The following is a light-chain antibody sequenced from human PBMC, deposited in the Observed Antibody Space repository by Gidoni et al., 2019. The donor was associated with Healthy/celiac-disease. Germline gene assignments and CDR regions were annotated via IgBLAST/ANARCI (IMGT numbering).Light chain of an antibody. V-gene: IGKV1-9*01. CDR1: QGISSY. CDR2: AAS. CDR3: QQLNSYPRSFT. Sequence: IQLTQSPSFLSASVGDRVTITCWASQGISSYLAWYQQKPGKAPKLLIYAASTLQSGVPSRFSGSGSGTEVTLTISSLQPEDFATYYCQQLNSYPRSFTFXPXTKVDIK. J-gene: IGKJ3*01.